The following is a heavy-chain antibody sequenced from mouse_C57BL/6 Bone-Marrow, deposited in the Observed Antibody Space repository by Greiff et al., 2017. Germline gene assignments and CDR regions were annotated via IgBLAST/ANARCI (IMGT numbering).Heavy chain of an antibody. V-gene: IGHV14-2*01. J-gene: IGHJ3*01. D-gene: IGHD1-1*01. CDR2: IDPEDGDT. CDR1: GFNIKDYY. CDR3: ASFYYGSSPFAY. Sequence: VQLKQSGAELVKPGASVKLSCTASGFNIKDYYMHWVKPRPEQGLAWIGRIDPEDGDTKFAPKFQGKATITADTSSNTAYLQLSSLTSEDTAGYYCASFYYGSSPFAYWGQGTLVTVSA.